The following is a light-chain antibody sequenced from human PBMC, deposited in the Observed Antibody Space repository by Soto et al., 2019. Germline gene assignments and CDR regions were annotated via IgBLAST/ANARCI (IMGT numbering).Light chain of an antibody. CDR3: QQYNSYPWT. CDR2: KAS. Sequence: DIQMTQSPSTLSASVGDRVTITCRASQSISSWLAWYQQKPGKAPNLLIYKASSLESGVPSRFSGSGSGTELNLTISSLQPDDFATYYCQQYNSYPWTFGQGTKVEI. J-gene: IGKJ1*01. V-gene: IGKV1-5*03. CDR1: QSISSW.